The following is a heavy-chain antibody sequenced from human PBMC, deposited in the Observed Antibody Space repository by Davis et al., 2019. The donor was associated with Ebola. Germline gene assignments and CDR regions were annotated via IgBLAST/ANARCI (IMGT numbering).Heavy chain of an antibody. D-gene: IGHD3-10*01. CDR2: ISGSGGST. Sequence: GESLKISCAASGFTFSSYAMSWVRQAPGKGLEWVSAISGSGGSTYYADSVKGRFTISRDNAKNTLYLQMNSLRAEDTAVYYCARGGSGFDPWGQGTLVTVSS. J-gene: IGHJ5*02. CDR3: ARGGSGFDP. CDR1: GFTFSSYA. V-gene: IGHV3-23*01.